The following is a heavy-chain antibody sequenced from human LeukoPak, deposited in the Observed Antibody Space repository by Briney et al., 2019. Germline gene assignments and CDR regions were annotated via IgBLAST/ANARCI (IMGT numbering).Heavy chain of an antibody. CDR2: MNPNSGNT. CDR3: ARTLSGWELLGGDAFDI. Sequence: ASVKVSCKASGYTFTSYDINWVRQATGQGLEWMGWMNPNSGNTGYAQKFQGRVTMTRNTSISTAYMELSSLRSEDTAVHYCARTLSGWELLGGDAFDIWGQGTMVTVSS. CDR1: GYTFTSYD. D-gene: IGHD1-26*01. J-gene: IGHJ3*02. V-gene: IGHV1-8*01.